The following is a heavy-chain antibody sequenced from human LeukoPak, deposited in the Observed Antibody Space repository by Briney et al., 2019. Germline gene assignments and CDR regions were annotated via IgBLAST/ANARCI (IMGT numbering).Heavy chain of an antibody. J-gene: IGHJ4*02. CDR1: GGSISSSSYY. CDR3: ARDLWFGYQ. Sequence: PSETPSLTCTVSGGSISSSSYYWGWIRQPPGKGLEWIGSIYYSGSTYYNPSLKSRVTISVDTSKNQFSLKLSSVTAADTAVYYCARDLWFGYQGGQGTLVTVSS. CDR2: IYYSGST. D-gene: IGHD3-10*01. V-gene: IGHV4-39*07.